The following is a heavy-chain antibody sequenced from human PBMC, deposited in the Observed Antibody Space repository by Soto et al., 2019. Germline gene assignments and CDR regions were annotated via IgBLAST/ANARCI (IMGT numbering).Heavy chain of an antibody. CDR3: ARSKTYYYGMDV. V-gene: IGHV1-2*04. CDR2: INPNSGGT. J-gene: IGHJ6*02. Sequence: ASVKVSCKASGYTFTGYYMHWVRQAPGQGLEWMGWINPNSGGTNYAQKFQGWVTMTRDTSISTAYMELSRLRSDDTAVYYCARSKTYYYGMDVWGQGTTVTVSS. CDR1: GYTFTGYY.